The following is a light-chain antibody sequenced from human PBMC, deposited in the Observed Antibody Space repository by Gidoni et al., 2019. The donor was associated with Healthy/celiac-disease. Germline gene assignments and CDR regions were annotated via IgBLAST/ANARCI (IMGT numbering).Light chain of an antibody. CDR1: SSDVGGYNY. CDR3: SSYAGQSV. V-gene: IGLV2-8*01. Sequence: QSALTQPPSASGPPGQSVTLSCTGTSSDVGGYNYVSWYQQHPGKAPKLMIYGVSKRPSGVPDRFSGSKSGNTASLTVSGLQAEDEADYYCSSYAGQSVFGGGTKLTVL. CDR2: GVS. J-gene: IGLJ3*02.